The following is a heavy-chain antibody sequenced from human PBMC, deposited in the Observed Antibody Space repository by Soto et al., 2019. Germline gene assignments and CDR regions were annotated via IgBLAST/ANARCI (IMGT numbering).Heavy chain of an antibody. CDR3: AREFGSSGVGRFDY. CDR2: IYHSGNT. V-gene: IGHV4-31*03. Sequence: QVQLQESGPGLVKPSHTLSLTCNVSGGSISSGAYYWSWIRQHPGKGLEWIGYIYHSGNTYYNPSLMSRVTRSVDTSQKQFSLKLSSVTAADTAVYYCAREFGSSGVGRFDYWGQGTLVTVSS. J-gene: IGHJ4*02. D-gene: IGHD3-10*01. CDR1: GGSISSGAYY.